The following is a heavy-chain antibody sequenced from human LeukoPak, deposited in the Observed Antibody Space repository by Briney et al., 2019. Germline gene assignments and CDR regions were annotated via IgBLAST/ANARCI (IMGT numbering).Heavy chain of an antibody. V-gene: IGHV6-1*01. J-gene: IGHJ4*02. D-gene: IGHD6-13*01. Sequence: RSQTLSLTCAISGDSVSSNSAAWTWIRQSPSRGLEWLGRTYYRPKWYNDYAVSVKSRITINPDTSKNQFSLQLNSVTPEDTAVYYCARSWSAAGYAYYFDYWGQGTLVTVSS. CDR3: ARSWSAAGYAYYFDY. CDR2: TYYRPKWYN. CDR1: GDSVSSNSAA.